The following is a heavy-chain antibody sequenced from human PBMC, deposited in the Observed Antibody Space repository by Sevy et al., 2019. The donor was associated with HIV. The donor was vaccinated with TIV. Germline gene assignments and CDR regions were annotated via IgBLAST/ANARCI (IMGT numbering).Heavy chain of an antibody. Sequence: ASVKVSCKAYGYTFTSYYIHWVRQAPGQGLEWMGRMNPSGGSTSYALRFQDRVTMTRDTSTSTVYMDLSSLRSEDTAVYYCARDSKGSFDYWGQGTLVTVSS. J-gene: IGHJ4*02. D-gene: IGHD3-10*01. CDR1: GYTFTSYY. V-gene: IGHV1-46*01. CDR3: ARDSKGSFDY. CDR2: MNPSGGST.